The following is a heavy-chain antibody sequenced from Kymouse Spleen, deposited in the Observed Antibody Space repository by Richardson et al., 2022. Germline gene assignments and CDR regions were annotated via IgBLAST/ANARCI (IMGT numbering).Heavy chain of an antibody. CDR1: GGSISSSSYY. V-gene: IGHV4-39*01. J-gene: IGHJ4*02. D-gene: IGHD1-26*01. CDR2: IYYSGST. CDR3: ARPKVGATLYFDY. Sequence: QLQLQESGPGLVKPSETLSLTCTVSGGSISSSSYYWGWIRQPPGKGLEWIGSIYYSGSTYYNPSLKSRVTISVDTSKNQFSLKLSSVTAADTAVYYCARPKVGATLYFDYWGQGTLVTVSS.